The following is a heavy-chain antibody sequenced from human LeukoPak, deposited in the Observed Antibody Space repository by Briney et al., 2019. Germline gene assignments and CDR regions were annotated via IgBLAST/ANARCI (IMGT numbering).Heavy chain of an antibody. CDR2: MNPKSANT. V-gene: IGHV1-8*02. CDR1: GYIFTNYD. J-gene: IGHJ5*02. Sequence: GASVKVPCKASGYIFTNYDIHWVRQATGQGLEWMAWMNPKSANTGYAQKFQGRVTVTRNTSISTAYMELSRLRSDDTAVYYCARCPTRYCSGGSCYFPRFDPWGQGTLVTVSS. D-gene: IGHD2-15*01. CDR3: ARCPTRYCSGGSCYFPRFDP.